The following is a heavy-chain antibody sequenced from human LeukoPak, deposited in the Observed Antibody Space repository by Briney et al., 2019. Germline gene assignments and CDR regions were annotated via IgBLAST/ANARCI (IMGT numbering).Heavy chain of an antibody. CDR1: GGSISSADYN. Sequence: SSQTLSLTCTVSGGSISSADYNWSWIRQPPGKGLEWIGYIYYSGSTYYNPSLKSRVTTSVDTSKNQFSLKLSSVTAADTAVYYCARACSSTTCYGAFDMWGQGTMVTVSS. CDR3: ARACSSTTCYGAFDM. CDR2: IYYSGST. V-gene: IGHV4-30-4*08. D-gene: IGHD2-2*01. J-gene: IGHJ3*02.